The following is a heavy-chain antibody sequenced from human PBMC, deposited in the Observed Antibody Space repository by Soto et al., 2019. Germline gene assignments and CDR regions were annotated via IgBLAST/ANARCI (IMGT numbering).Heavy chain of an antibody. Sequence: PSETLSLTCTVSGGSISSGDYYWSWIRQPPGKGLEWIGYIYYSGSTYYNQSLKSRVTISVVTSKNKFSLKLSSKTAAVTALYYCARVWATLDYDILTGRPSQFDPWGQGTLVTVSS. D-gene: IGHD3-9*01. CDR1: GGSISSGDYY. J-gene: IGHJ5*02. V-gene: IGHV4-30-4*01. CDR2: IYYSGST. CDR3: ARVWATLDYDILTGRPSQFDP.